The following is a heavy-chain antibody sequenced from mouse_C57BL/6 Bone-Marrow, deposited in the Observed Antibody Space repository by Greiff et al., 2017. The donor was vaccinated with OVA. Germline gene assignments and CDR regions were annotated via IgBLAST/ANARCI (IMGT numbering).Heavy chain of an antibody. D-gene: IGHD5-5*01. Sequence: EVKVVESGGGLVQSGRSLRLSCATSGFTFSDFYMEWVRQAPGKGLEWIAASRNKANDYTTEYSASVKGRFIVSRDTSQSILYLQMNALRAEDTAIYHCARDFYLYAMDYWGQGTSVTVSS. CDR1: GFTFSDFY. J-gene: IGHJ4*01. CDR2: SRNKANDYTT. CDR3: ARDFYLYAMDY. V-gene: IGHV7-1*01.